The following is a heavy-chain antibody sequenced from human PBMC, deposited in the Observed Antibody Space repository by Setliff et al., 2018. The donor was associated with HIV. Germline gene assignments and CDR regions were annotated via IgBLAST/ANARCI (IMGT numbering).Heavy chain of an antibody. CDR1: GGSISSGNYY. D-gene: IGHD3-10*01. CDR2: ISISTSGST. J-gene: IGHJ5*02. Sequence: PSETLSLTCTVSGGSISSGNYYWNWIRQPAGKGLEWIGRISISTSGSTNYNPSLKSRVTMSMDASKNQFSLKLNSVTAADTAVYYCARHSGVASPNWFDPWGQGTLVTVSS. V-gene: IGHV4-61*02. CDR3: ARHSGVASPNWFDP.